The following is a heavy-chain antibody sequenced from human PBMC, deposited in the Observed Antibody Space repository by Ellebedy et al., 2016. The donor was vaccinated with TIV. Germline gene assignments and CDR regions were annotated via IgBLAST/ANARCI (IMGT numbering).Heavy chain of an antibody. CDR2: IIPIFGTA. V-gene: IGHV1-69*06. Sequence: SVKVSCXASGGTFSSYAISWVRQAPGQGLEWMGGIIPIFGTANYAQKFQGRVTITADKSTSTAYMELSSLRSEDTAVYYCARGGSSGHFAFDIWGQGTMVTVSS. D-gene: IGHD6-19*01. J-gene: IGHJ3*02. CDR1: GGTFSSYA. CDR3: ARGGSSGHFAFDI.